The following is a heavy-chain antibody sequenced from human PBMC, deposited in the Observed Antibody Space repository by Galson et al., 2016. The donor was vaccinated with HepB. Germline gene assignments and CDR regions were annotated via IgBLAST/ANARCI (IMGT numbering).Heavy chain of an antibody. CDR3: AKAGYNSHERNNWFDS. CDR2: IHPGVSDT. CDR1: GYRLTSYW. J-gene: IGHJ5*01. V-gene: IGHV5-51*01. D-gene: IGHD1-20*01. Sequence: SGAEVTKRGESLKICCKGSGYRLTSYWIGWVRQMPGKGPESMGHIHPGVSDTRSSPSLQGQVTISANKSISTDYLQMNTLRGDNTAPYYCAKAGYNSHERNNWFDSWGQGTLVTVSS.